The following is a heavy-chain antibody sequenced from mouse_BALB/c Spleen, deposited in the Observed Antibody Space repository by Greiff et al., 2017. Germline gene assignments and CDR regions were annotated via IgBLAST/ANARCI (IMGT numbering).Heavy chain of an antibody. V-gene: IGHV1-54*01. CDR2: INPGSGGT. J-gene: IGHJ3*01. CDR3: ARGGGPFAY. Sequence: VQLVESGAELVRPGTSVKVSCKASGYAFTNYLIEWVKQRPGQGLEWIGVINPGSGGTNYNEKFKGKATLTADKSSSTAYMQLSSLTSDDSAVYFCARGGGPFAYWGQGTLVTVSA. CDR1: GYAFTNYL.